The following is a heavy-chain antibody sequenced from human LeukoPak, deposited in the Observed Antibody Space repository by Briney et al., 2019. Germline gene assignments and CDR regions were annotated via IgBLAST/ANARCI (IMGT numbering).Heavy chain of an antibody. V-gene: IGHV3-48*03. Sequence: GGSLSLPCAASGFTFSSYEINWVRQSPGRGREWFSYITISGRTIYYADSVKGRLTISRDNAKNSLYLQMNSLRAEDTAVYYCARGEDYGTNSFDYWGQGTLVTVSS. J-gene: IGHJ4*02. CDR3: ARGEDYGTNSFDY. CDR2: ITISGRTI. D-gene: IGHD4-17*01. CDR1: GFTFSSYE.